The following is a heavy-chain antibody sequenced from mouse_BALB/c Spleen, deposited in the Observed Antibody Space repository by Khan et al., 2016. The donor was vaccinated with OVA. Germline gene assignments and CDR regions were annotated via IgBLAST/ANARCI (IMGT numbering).Heavy chain of an antibody. J-gene: IGHJ1*01. D-gene: IGHD6-1*01. CDR1: GYTFTNYG. V-gene: IGHV9-3-1*01. CDR3: ARSASYWFFDV. CDR2: INTYTGEP. Sequence: QIQLVQSGPELKKPGETVKISCKASGYTFTNYGMNWVKQAPGKGLKWMGRINTYTGEPTYADDFKGRFAFSLDTSANTAYLQINNLKNEDTATYFCARSASYWFFDVWGAGTTVTVSS.